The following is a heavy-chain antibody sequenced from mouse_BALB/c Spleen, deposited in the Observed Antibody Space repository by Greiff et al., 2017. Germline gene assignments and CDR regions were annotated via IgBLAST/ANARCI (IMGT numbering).Heavy chain of an antibody. CDR1: GFTFSDYY. V-gene: IGHV5-4*02. J-gene: IGHJ3*01. CDR3: ASATMITWFAY. D-gene: IGHD2-4*01. CDR2: ISDGGSYT. Sequence: EVQGVESGGGLVKPGGSLKLSCAASGFTFSDYYMYWVRQTPEKRLEWVATISDGGSYTYYPDSVKGRFTISRDNAKNNLYLQMSSLKSEDTAMYYCASATMITWFAYWGQGTLVTVSA.